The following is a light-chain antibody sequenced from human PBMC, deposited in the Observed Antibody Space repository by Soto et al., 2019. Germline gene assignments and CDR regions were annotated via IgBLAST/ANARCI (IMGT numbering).Light chain of an antibody. J-gene: IGLJ2*01. CDR3: TSYTGSSTLLL. Sequence: QSVLTQPASVSGSPGQSITISCTGTSSDVGGYNYVSWYQQHPGKAPKLMIYEVTNRPSGVSYRFSGSKSGNTASLTISGLQAEDEADYYCTSYTGSSTLLLFGGGTQLTVL. CDR2: EVT. CDR1: SSDVGGYNY. V-gene: IGLV2-14*01.